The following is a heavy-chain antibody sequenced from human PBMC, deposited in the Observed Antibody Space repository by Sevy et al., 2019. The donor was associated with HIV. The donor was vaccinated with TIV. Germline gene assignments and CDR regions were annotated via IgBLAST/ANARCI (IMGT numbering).Heavy chain of an antibody. Sequence: GGSLRLSCAASGFTFSSYGMHWVRQAPGKGLEWLSYISGDGDTIYYTNSVKGRFTISRDNAKKSLYLQMNSLRAEDTAVYYCARDHVKDGDLGDYYYFAMDVWGQGTSVTVSS. CDR2: ISGDGDTI. D-gene: IGHD4-17*01. J-gene: IGHJ6*02. CDR1: GFTFSSYG. CDR3: ARDHVKDGDLGDYYYFAMDV. V-gene: IGHV3-48*04.